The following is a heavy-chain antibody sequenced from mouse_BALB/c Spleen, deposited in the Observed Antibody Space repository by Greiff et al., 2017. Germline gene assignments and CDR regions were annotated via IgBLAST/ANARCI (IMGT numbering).Heavy chain of an antibody. J-gene: IGHJ4*01. D-gene: IGHD1-2*01. CDR2: IDTSDSYT. CDR3: ASIGSATYAMDY. V-gene: IGHV1-69*01. Sequence: QVQLQQPGAELVMPGASVKMSCKASGYTFTDYWMHWVKQRPGQGLEWIGAIDTSDSYTSYNQKFKGKATLTVDESSSTAYMQLSSLTSEDSAVYYCASIGSATYAMDYWGQGTSVTVSS. CDR1: GYTFTDYW.